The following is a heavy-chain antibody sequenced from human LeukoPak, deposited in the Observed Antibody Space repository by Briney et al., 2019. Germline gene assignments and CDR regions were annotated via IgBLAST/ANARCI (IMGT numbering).Heavy chain of an antibody. J-gene: IGHJ4*02. V-gene: IGHV3-30*04. CDR2: ISRDGRDK. CDR3: ARDLKYYFDY. Sequence: GTSLRLSCAASGFIFDNFALAWVRQAPGKGLEWVTLISRDGRDKQYADSVKGRFTIARDTSKNTLYLQMDSLRPEDTALYYCARDLKYYFDYWGQGTLVTVSS. CDR1: GFIFDNFA.